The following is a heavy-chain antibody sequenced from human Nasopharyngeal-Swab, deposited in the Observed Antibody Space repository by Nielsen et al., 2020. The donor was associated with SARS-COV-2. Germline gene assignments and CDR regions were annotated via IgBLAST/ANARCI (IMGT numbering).Heavy chain of an antibody. CDR2: IYSGGST. Sequence: GGSLRLSCAASGFTVSSNYMSWVRQAPGKGLEWVSVIYSGGSTYYADSVKGRFTISRDNSKNTLYLQMNSLRAEDTAVYYCARDMLLGAGRAYYYYMDVWGKGTMVTVSS. CDR1: GFTVSSNY. V-gene: IGHV3-53*01. D-gene: IGHD3-10*01. CDR3: ARDMLLGAGRAYYYYMDV. J-gene: IGHJ6*03.